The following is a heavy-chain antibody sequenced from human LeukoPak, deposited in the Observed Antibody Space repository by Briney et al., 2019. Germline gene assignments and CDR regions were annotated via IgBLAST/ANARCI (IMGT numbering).Heavy chain of an antibody. CDR2: ISSSSSYT. J-gene: IGHJ4*02. D-gene: IGHD3-16*02. CDR3: AGDRNYDYIWGSYRTDCFVC. V-gene: IGHV3-21*01. Sequence: GGSLRLSCAASGFTFSSYSMNWVRQAPGKGLEWVSSISSSSSYTYYADSVKGRFTISRDNAKNSLYLQMKGQVAEDTAVYDCAGDRNYDYIWGSYRTDCFVCWGQGTLVTVSS. CDR1: GFTFSSYS.